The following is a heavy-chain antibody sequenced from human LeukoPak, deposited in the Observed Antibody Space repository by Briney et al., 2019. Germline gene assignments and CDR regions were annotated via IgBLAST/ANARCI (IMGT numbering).Heavy chain of an antibody. J-gene: IGHJ4*02. CDR3: ARDWNRYAY. D-gene: IGHD1-1*01. V-gene: IGHV4-38-2*02. CDR2: IYYSGST. CDR1: SYSISSGFY. Sequence: SETLSLTCTVSSYSISSGFYWGWIRQPPGKGLEWIGYIYYSGSTNYNPSLKSRVTISVDTSKNQFSLQLSSVTAADTAVYYCARDWNRYAYWGQGTLVTVSS.